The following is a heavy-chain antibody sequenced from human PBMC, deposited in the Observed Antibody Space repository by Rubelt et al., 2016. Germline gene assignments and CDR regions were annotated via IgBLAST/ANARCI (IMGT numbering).Heavy chain of an antibody. Sequence: GPGLVKPSETLSLTCTVSGGSISSYYWSWIRQPPGKGLEWIGYIYYSGSTNYNPSLKSRVTISVDTSKNQFSLKLSSVTAADTAVYYCARGDATVPRSYWYFDLWGRGTLVTVSS. D-gene: IGHD4-17*01. J-gene: IGHJ2*01. CDR2: IYYSGST. V-gene: IGHV4-59*08. CDR3: ARGDATVPRSYWYFDL. CDR1: GGSISSYY.